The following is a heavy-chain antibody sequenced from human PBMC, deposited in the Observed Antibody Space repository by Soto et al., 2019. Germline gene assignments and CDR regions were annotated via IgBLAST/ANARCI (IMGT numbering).Heavy chain of an antibody. CDR3: ARGGAPSIVATYNRNYFDY. D-gene: IGHD5-12*01. V-gene: IGHV4-34*01. CDR2: INHSGST. J-gene: IGHJ4*02. Sequence: QVQLQQWGAGLLKPSETLSLTCAVYGGSFSGYYWSWIRQPPGKGLEWIGEINHSGSTNYNPSLKSRVTISVDPSKNQFSLKLSSVTAADTAVYYCARGGAPSIVATYNRNYFDYWGQGTLVTVSS. CDR1: GGSFSGYY.